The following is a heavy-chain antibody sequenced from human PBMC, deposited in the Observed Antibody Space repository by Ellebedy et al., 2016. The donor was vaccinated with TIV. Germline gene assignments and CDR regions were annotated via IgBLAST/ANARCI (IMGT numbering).Heavy chain of an antibody. Sequence: AASVKVSCKASGGTFSSYAISWVRQAPGQGLEWMGGIIPIFGTANYAQKLQGRVTMTTDTSTSTAYMELRSLRSDDTAVYYCARGSMVRGVQYYYYGMDVWGQGTTVTVSS. D-gene: IGHD3-10*01. J-gene: IGHJ6*02. CDR1: GGTFSSYA. CDR3: ARGSMVRGVQYYYYGMDV. V-gene: IGHV1-69*05. CDR2: IIPIFGTA.